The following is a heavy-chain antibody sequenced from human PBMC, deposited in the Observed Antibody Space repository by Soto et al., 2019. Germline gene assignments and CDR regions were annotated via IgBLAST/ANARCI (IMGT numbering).Heavy chain of an antibody. D-gene: IGHD3-10*01. Sequence: QVPLVQSGAEVKKPGSSVTVSCKASGGTFSSYAIHWVRQAPGQGLEWMGGIIPMYGPAKYAQRFQGRVTITADESTTTVYMELTSLTSQDTVVYYCARVTSMVRGVIDNWFDPWGHGTLVTVSS. CDR1: GGTFSSYA. J-gene: IGHJ5*02. CDR3: ARVTSMVRGVIDNWFDP. V-gene: IGHV1-69*01. CDR2: IIPMYGPA.